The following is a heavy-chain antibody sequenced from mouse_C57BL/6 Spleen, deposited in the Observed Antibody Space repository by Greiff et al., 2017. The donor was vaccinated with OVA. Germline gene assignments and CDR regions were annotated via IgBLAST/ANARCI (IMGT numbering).Heavy chain of an antibody. D-gene: IGHD1-1*01. CDR1: GFTFSSYT. J-gene: IGHJ2*01. CDR2: ISGGGGNT. CDR3: ARRGLYGSSFYFDY. Sequence: DVMLVESGGGLVKPGGSLKLSCAASGFTFSSYTMSWVRQTPEKRLEWVATISGGGGNTYYPDSVKGRFTISRDNAKNTLYLQMSSLRSEDTALYYCARRGLYGSSFYFDYWGQGTTLTVSS. V-gene: IGHV5-9*01.